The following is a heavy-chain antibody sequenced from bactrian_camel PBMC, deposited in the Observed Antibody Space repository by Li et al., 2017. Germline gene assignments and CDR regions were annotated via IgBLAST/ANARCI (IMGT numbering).Heavy chain of an antibody. J-gene: IGHJ6*01. V-gene: IGHV3S1*01. Sequence: HVQLVESGGGSVQTGGSLTLSCAISGHAYTSMGWFRQAPGKEREGVAAIYVIGDTLYYADSVKGRFTISRNNAKNILYLQMNSLKPEDAGMYYCAVDWTTCRIVRLATVATKLGYWGQGTQVTVS. CDR3: AVDWTTCRIVRLATVATKLGY. CDR2: IYVIGDTL. CDR1: GHAYTS. D-gene: IGHD6*01.